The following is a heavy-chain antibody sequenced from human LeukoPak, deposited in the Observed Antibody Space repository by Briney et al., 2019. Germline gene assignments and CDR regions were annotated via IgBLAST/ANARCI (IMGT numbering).Heavy chain of an antibody. CDR1: GFTFSSYA. D-gene: IGHD2-15*01. CDR3: ARGLVPVVAATRGPFFDY. Sequence: GGSLRLSCAASGFTFSSYAMHWVRQAPGKGLEWVAVISYDGSNKYYADSVKGRFTISRDNSKNTLYLQMNSLRAEDTAVYYCARGLVPVVAATRGPFFDYWGQGTLVTVSS. CDR2: ISYDGSNK. V-gene: IGHV3-30-3*01. J-gene: IGHJ4*02.